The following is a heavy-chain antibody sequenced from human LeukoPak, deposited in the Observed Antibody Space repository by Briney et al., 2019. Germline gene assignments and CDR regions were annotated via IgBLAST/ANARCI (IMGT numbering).Heavy chain of an antibody. CDR1: GGSISSYY. CDR3: ASGGADSGSLFDY. Sequence: PSETLSLTCTVSGGSISSYYWSWIRQPPGKGLEWIGYIYTSGSTNYNPSLKSRVTVSVDTSKNQFSLKLSSVTAADTAVYYCASGGADSGSLFDYWGQGTLVTVSS. J-gene: IGHJ4*02. V-gene: IGHV4-4*09. CDR2: IYTSGST. D-gene: IGHD5-12*01.